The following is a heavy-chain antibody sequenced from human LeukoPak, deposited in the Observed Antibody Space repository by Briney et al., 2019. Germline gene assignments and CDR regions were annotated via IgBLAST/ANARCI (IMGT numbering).Heavy chain of an antibody. CDR1: GGSISSSSYY. CDR2: IYYSGST. V-gene: IGHV4-39*07. D-gene: IGHD3-22*01. Sequence: PSEILSLTCTVSGGSISSSSYYWGWIRQPPGKGLEWTGSIYYSGSTYYNPSLKSRVTISVDTSKNQFSLKLSSVTAADTAVYYCARVGGGRNIKWLPRHGAFDIWGQGTMVTVSS. CDR3: ARVGGGRNIKWLPRHGAFDI. J-gene: IGHJ3*02.